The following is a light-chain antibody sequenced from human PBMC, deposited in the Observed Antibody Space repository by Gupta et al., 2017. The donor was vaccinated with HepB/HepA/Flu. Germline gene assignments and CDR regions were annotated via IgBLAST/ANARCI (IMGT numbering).Light chain of an antibody. Sequence: QSVLTPPPSVSWAPGQRVTISCTGSSSNIGAGYDVHWYQQLPGTAPKLLIYGNSNRPSGVPDRFSVSKSGTSASLAITGLQAEDEADYYCQSYDSSLSGYVFGTGTKVTVL. CDR1: SSNIGAGYD. V-gene: IGLV1-40*01. CDR3: QSYDSSLSGYV. CDR2: GNS. J-gene: IGLJ1*01.